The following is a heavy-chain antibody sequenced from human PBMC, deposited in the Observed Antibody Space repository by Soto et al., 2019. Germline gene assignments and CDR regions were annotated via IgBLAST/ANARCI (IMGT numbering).Heavy chain of an antibody. Sequence: QVQLQQSGPGLVKPSETLSLTCTVSGISIDNYYCSWIRQSAGKGLEWIGRIYSSGTTNYNPSLKSRVTMSVDMSKSQFSRNVRSVTAADTAVYYCVRDVGGSGWFAPWGQGTLVTVSS. J-gene: IGHJ5*02. CDR3: VRDVGGSGWFAP. CDR1: GISIDNYY. V-gene: IGHV4-4*07. CDR2: IYSSGTT.